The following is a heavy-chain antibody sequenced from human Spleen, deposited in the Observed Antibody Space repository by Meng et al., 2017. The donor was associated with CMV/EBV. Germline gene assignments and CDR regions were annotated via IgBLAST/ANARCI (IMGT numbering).Heavy chain of an antibody. CDR3: ARGSHYGGIHNWFDP. Sequence: GGSLRLSCAASGVSFSDYSMNWVRQAPGKGLEWVSSITSSSSYIYYADSVKGRFTISRDNAKNSLYLQMNSLRAEDTAVYYCARGSHYGGIHNWFDPWGHGTLVTVSS. V-gene: IGHV3-21*01. D-gene: IGHD4-23*01. J-gene: IGHJ5*02. CDR1: GVSFSDYS. CDR2: ITSSSSYI.